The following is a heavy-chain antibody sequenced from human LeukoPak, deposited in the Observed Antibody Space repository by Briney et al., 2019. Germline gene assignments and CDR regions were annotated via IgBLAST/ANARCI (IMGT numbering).Heavy chain of an antibody. CDR1: GYTFTSYD. CDR2: MNPNSGNS. J-gene: IGHJ4*02. CDR3: ARFVHDSSGYYYFDY. V-gene: IGHV1-8*01. Sequence: ASVKVSCKASGYTFTSYDINWVRQATGQGLEWMGWMNPNSGNSGYAQKFQGRVTMTRNTSVSTAYMELSSLRSEDTAVYYCARFVHDSSGYYYFDYWGQGTLVTVSS. D-gene: IGHD3-22*01.